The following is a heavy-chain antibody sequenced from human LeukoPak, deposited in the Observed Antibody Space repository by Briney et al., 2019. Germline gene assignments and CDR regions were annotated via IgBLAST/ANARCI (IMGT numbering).Heavy chain of an antibody. CDR1: GGTFSSYA. CDR2: IIPILGIA. D-gene: IGHD5-18*01. V-gene: IGHV1-69*04. Sequence: SVKVSCKASGGTFSSYAISWVRQAPGQGLEWMGRIIPILGIANYAQKFQGRVTITADKSTSTAYMELRSLRSEDRAVYYCARDLPYSYGYFDYWGQGTLVTVSS. J-gene: IGHJ4*02. CDR3: ARDLPYSYGYFDY.